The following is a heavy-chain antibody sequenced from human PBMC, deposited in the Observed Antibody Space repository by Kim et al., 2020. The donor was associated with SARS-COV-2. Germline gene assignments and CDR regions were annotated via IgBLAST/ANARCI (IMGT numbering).Heavy chain of an antibody. V-gene: IGHV3-23*01. Sequence: GGSLRLSCAASGITFSSYAMTWVRQAPGKGLEWVSAISGSGGSTHYADSVKGRYTISRDNSKNTLYLQMNSLRAEDTAVYYCAKLDSSAWYDFFDYWGQGTLVTVSS. D-gene: IGHD6-19*01. CDR2: ISGSGGST. J-gene: IGHJ4*02. CDR3: AKLDSSAWYDFFDY. CDR1: GITFSSYA.